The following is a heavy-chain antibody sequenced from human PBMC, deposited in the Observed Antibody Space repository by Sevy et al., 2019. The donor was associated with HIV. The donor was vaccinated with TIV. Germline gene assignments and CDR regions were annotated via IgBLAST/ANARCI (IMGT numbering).Heavy chain of an antibody. V-gene: IGHV4-59*01. CDR2: IYYTGST. D-gene: IGHD5-12*01. CDR1: GGSIRTYY. Sequence: SETLSLTCTVSGGSIRTYYWSWIRQPPGKGLEYIGYIYYTGSTNYNPSLKSRVTISVDTSKNQFSLKLRSVTAVDTAVYYCARAPPVRSGDDSLNWFDPWGQGTLVTVSS. J-gene: IGHJ5*02. CDR3: ARAPPVRSGDDSLNWFDP.